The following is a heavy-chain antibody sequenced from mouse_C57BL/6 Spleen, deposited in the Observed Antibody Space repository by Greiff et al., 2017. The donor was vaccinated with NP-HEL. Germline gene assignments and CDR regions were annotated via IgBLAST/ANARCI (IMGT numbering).Heavy chain of an antibody. J-gene: IGHJ2*01. Sequence: DVKLQESGPGMVKPSQSLSLTCTVTGYSITSGYDWHWIRHFPGNKLEWMGYISYSGSTNYNPSLKSRISITHDTSKNHFFLKLNSVTTEDTATYYCARRGYYYGYFDYWGQGTTLTVSS. V-gene: IGHV3-1*01. CDR3: ARRGYYYGYFDY. CDR1: GYSITSGYD. D-gene: IGHD1-1*01. CDR2: ISYSGST.